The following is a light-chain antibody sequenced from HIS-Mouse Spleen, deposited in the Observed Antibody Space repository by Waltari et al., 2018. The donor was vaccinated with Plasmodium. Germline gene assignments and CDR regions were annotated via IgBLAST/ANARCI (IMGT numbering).Light chain of an antibody. CDR3: QKYNSAPWT. Sequence: DIQMPQSPSSLSASVRDRITIPCRAIQGISNYLAWYQQKPGKVPKLLIYAASTLQSGVPSRFSGSGSGTDFTFTISSLQPEDVATYYCQKYNSAPWTFGQGTKVEIK. V-gene: IGKV1-27*01. CDR1: QGISNY. J-gene: IGKJ1*01. CDR2: AAS.